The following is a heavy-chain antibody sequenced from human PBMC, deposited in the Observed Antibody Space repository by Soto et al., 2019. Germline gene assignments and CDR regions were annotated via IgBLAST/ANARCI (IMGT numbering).Heavy chain of an antibody. D-gene: IGHD3-10*01. V-gene: IGHV3-23*01. Sequence: PGGSLRLSCAASGFPFINFAMSWVRQSPGKGLEWVSAISGTGSRTWYADSVRGRFTVSRDNSKNTLYLQMNSPRDEDTAVYYCAKFGASGSYFKFDSWGQGTLVTVSS. CDR3: AKFGASGSYFKFDS. CDR1: GFPFINFA. CDR2: ISGTGSRT. J-gene: IGHJ4*02.